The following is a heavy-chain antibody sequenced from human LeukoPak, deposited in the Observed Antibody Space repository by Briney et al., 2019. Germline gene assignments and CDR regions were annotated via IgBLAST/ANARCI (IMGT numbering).Heavy chain of an antibody. CDR1: GFTFSGSA. CDR3: TIRGGGELLAFSY. CDR2: VRSKANSYAT. J-gene: IGHJ4*02. V-gene: IGHV3-73*01. D-gene: IGHD1-26*01. Sequence: PGGSLRLSCAASGFTFSGSAMHWVRQASGKGLEWVGRVRSKANSYATAYAASVKGRFTISRDDSKNTAYLQMNSLKTEDTAVYYCTIRGGGELLAFSYWGQGTLVTVSS.